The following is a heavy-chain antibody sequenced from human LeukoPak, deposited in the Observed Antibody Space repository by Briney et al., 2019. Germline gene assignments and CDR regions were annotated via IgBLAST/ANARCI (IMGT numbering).Heavy chain of an antibody. CDR1: GGSISSGGYY. J-gene: IGHJ3*02. CDR3: ARVWRDEGMATINDAFDI. Sequence: SETLSLTCTVSGGSISSGGYYWSWIRQHPGKGLEWIGYIYYSGSTYYNPSLKSRVTISVDTSKNQFSLKLSSVTAADTAVYYCARVWRDEGMATINDAFDIWGQGTMVTVSS. V-gene: IGHV4-31*03. D-gene: IGHD5-24*01. CDR2: IYYSGST.